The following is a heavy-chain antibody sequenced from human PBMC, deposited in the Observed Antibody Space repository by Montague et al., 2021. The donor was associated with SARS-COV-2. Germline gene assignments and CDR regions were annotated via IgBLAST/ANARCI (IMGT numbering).Heavy chain of an antibody. CDR2: IYYSGST. J-gene: IGHJ4*02. Sequence: TLSLTRTVSGGSISSGGYYWSWIRQHPGKGLEWIGYIYYSGSTYYNPSLKSRVTISVNTSKNQFSLKLSSVTAADTAVYYCARARIQLWAVKEFDYWGQGTLVTVSS. CDR1: GGSISSGGYY. D-gene: IGHD5-18*01. V-gene: IGHV4-31*03. CDR3: ARARIQLWAVKEFDY.